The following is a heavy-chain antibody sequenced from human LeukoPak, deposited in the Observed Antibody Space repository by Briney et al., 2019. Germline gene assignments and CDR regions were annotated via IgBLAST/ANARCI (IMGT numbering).Heavy chain of an antibody. D-gene: IGHD3-10*01. CDR1: GFTFNKYW. CDR2: INQDDSQI. V-gene: IGHV3-7*01. Sequence: GGSLRLSCAASGFTFNKYWLTWVRQAPGKGLEWVANINQDDSQIYYLESVEGRFTITRDNAKNSLHLQMNSLRAEDTAVYYCARGYYYSGTHYLSFFDYWGQGTLVTVSS. J-gene: IGHJ4*02. CDR3: ARGYYYSGTHYLSFFDY.